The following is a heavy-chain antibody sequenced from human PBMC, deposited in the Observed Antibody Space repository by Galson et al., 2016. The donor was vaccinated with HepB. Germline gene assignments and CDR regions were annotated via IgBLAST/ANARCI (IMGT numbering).Heavy chain of an antibody. D-gene: IGHD2-15*01. Sequence: SLRLSCAASGFTFSTHWMHWVRQAPGKGLVCVSRISEDGRATNYADSVKGRFAISRDNAKNTLYLQMNSLSAEDTAIYYLARVFPARCSGRSCFSEGAFDIWGQGTMVIVSS. CDR3: ARVFPARCSGRSCFSEGAFDI. CDR1: GFTFSTHW. CDR2: ISEDGRAT. J-gene: IGHJ3*02. V-gene: IGHV3-74*01.